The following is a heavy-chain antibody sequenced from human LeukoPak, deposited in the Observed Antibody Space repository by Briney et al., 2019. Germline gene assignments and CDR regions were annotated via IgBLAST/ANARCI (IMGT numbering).Heavy chain of an antibody. CDR2: ISSSSSTI. CDR3: ARDGKAHGGSPEE. CDR1: GFTFSSYS. Sequence: GGSLRLSCAASGFTFSSYSMNWVRQAPGKGLEWVSYISSSSSTIYYADSVKGRFTISRDNAKNSLYLQMNSLRAEDTAVYYCARDGKAHGGSPEEWGQGTLVTVSS. D-gene: IGHD2-15*01. V-gene: IGHV3-48*01. J-gene: IGHJ4*02.